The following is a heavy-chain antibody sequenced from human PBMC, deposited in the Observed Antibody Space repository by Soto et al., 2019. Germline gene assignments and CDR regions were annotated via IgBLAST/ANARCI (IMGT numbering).Heavy chain of an antibody. D-gene: IGHD6-13*01. CDR2: IFANGHT. CDR3: VASLAASGLNWLDP. V-gene: IGHV4-4*07. J-gene: IGHJ5*02. Sequence: CIVSGGSISEKYWNWVRQPPGKGLEWIGLIFANGHTDYNPSLKSRVTMSVDASKNQFSLRLTSMTAADTAVYYCVASLAASGLNWLDPWGRGTLVTVSS. CDR1: GGSISEKY.